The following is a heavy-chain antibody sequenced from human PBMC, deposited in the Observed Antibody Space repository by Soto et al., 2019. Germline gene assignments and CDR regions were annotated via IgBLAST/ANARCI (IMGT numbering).Heavy chain of an antibody. CDR3: AKDPYYDFWSGSNFDY. J-gene: IGHJ4*02. Sequence: EVQLLESGGGLVQPGGSRRLSCAASGFTLTNYAMSWVRQAPGKGLEWVSGISGSGGSTYYVDSVKGRFTISRDNSKNTVYLQMNSLRADDTAVYYCAKDPYYDFWSGSNFDYWGQGALVTVSS. V-gene: IGHV3-23*01. CDR1: GFTLTNYA. D-gene: IGHD3-3*01. CDR2: ISGSGGST.